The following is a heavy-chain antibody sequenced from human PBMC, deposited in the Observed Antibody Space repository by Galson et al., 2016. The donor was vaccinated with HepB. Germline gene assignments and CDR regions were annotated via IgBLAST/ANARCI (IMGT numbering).Heavy chain of an antibody. D-gene: IGHD3-16*02. J-gene: IGHJ4*02. CDR3: ANGVGDFVGGSYH. CDR1: GASISGRNW. CDR2: IFHSGST. V-gene: IGHV4-4*02. Sequence: SETLSLTCTVSGASISGRNWWSWVRQPPGRGLEWIGEIFHSGSTNYSPSLKSRVIMSMDKSKNQFSLKLSFVTAADTAVYYCANGVGDFVGGSYHWGPGILVTVSS.